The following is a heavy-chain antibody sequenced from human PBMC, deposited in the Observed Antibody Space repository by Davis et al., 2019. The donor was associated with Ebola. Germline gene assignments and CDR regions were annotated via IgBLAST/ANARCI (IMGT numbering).Heavy chain of an antibody. J-gene: IGHJ4*02. CDR2: IKSDGSTK. CDR3: ARDGEHYSDLDY. Sequence: GESLKISCAASGFTFSSYAMSWVRQAPGKGLVWLSRIKSDGSTKSYADSVKGRFTISRDNAKNTLYLQMDSLRAEDTAVYYCARDGEHYSDLDYWGQGTLVTVSS. CDR1: GFTFSSYA. V-gene: IGHV3-74*01. D-gene: IGHD1-26*01.